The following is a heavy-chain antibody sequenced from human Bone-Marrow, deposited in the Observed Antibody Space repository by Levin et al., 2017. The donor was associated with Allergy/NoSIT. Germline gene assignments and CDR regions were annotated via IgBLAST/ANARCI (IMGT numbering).Heavy chain of an antibody. J-gene: IGHJ6*02. CDR1: GFTFSSYA. CDR2: ISYDGSNK. V-gene: IGHV3-30-3*01. CDR3: AREYACYGHYDYYGMDV. D-gene: IGHD5-18*01. Sequence: AGGSLRLSCAASGFTFSSYAMHWVRQAPGKGLEWVAVISYDGSNKYYADSVKGRFTISRDNSKNTLYLQMNSLRAEDTAVYYCAREYACYGHYDYYGMDVWGQGTTVTVSS.